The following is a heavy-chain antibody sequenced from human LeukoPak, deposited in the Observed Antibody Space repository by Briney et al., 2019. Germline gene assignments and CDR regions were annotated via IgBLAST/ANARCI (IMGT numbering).Heavy chain of an antibody. J-gene: IGHJ4*02. CDR3: AKALPLRLVYFDY. CDR1: GFTFSSYW. Sequence: GGSLRLSCAASGFTFSSYWMHWVRQAPGKGLVWVSRINSDASSTSYADSVKGRFTISRDNAKNTLYLQMNSLRAEDTAVYYCAKALPLRLVYFDYWGQGTLVTVSS. V-gene: IGHV3-74*01. D-gene: IGHD3-9*01. CDR2: INSDASST.